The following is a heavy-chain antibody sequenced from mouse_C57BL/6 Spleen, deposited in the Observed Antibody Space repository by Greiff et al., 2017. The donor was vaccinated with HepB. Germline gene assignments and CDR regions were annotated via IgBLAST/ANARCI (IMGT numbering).Heavy chain of an antibody. D-gene: IGHD1-1*01. J-gene: IGHJ2*01. V-gene: IGHV5-17*01. Sequence: VQLQQSGGGLVKPGGSLKLSCAASGFTFSDYGMHWVRQAPEKGLEWVAYISSGSSTIYYADTVKGRFTITRDNAKNTLFLQMTSLTSEDAAMYYCARGDYYGTFDYWGQGTLLTVSS. CDR1: GFTFSDYG. CDR3: ARGDYYGTFDY. CDR2: ISSGSSTI.